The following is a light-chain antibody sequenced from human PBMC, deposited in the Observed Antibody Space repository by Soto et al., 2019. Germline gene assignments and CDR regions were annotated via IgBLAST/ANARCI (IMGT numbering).Light chain of an antibody. CDR2: GAS. J-gene: IGKJ1*01. CDR3: QQYNNWWT. Sequence: VMTQSPATLSVSPGERATLSCRASQSVSSSLAWYQQKPGQAPRLLIYGASTRATGIPARCSGSGSGTEFTLTISSLQSEDFALYYCQQYNNWWTFGQGTKVQIK. CDR1: QSVSSS. V-gene: IGKV3-15*01.